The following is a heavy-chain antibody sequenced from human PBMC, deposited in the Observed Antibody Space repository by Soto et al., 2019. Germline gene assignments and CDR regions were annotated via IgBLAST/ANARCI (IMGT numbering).Heavy chain of an antibody. J-gene: IGHJ6*02. D-gene: IGHD7-27*01. CDR1: GGTFSSYA. V-gene: IGHV1-69*12. CDR3: ARETGEAGNYYGMDV. Sequence: QVQLVQSGAEVKKPGSSVKVSCKASGGTFSSYAISWVRQAPGQGLEWMGGIIPIFGTANYAQKLQGRVTITADESTSTDSMELSSLRSEHTAVYYCARETGEAGNYYGMDVWGQGTTVTVSS. CDR2: IIPIFGTA.